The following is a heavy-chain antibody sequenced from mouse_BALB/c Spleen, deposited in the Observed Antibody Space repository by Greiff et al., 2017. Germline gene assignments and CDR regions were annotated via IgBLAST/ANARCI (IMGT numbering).Heavy chain of an antibody. CDR3: ASHDGYWYFDV. Sequence: VQLQQPGAELVKPGASVKLSCKASGYTFTSYWMHWVKQRPGQGLEWIGEINPSNGRTNYNEKFKSKATLTVDKSSSTAYMQLSSLTSEDSAVYYCASHDGYWYFDVWGAGTTVTVSS. J-gene: IGHJ1*01. V-gene: IGHV1S81*02. CDR2: INPSNGRT. CDR1: GYTFTSYW. D-gene: IGHD2-3*01.